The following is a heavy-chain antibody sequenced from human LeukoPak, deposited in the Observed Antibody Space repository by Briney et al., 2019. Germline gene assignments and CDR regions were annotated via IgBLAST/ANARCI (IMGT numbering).Heavy chain of an antibody. CDR2: ITASGDRT. CDR3: ARRDIVVVVSASDY. V-gene: IGHV3-23*01. CDR1: GFTFNTYG. Sequence: GGSLRLSCAASGFTFNTYGMSWVRQAPGKGLEWVSGITASGDRTFYGDSVRGRFTMSRDNSKNTVYLQMNSLRVDDTAVYYCARRDIVVVVSASDYWGQGTLVTVSS. D-gene: IGHD2-15*01. J-gene: IGHJ4*02.